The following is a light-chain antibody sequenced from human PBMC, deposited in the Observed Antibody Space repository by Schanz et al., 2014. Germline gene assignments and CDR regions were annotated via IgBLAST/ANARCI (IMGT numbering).Light chain of an antibody. CDR3: QQYGSSPYT. J-gene: IGKJ2*01. CDR1: QSVSSSY. Sequence: EIVLTQSPGTLSSSPGERATLSCRASQSVSSSYLAWYQQKPGQAPRLLLSNASNRATGIPDRFSGSGSGTDFTLTISRLEPEDFAVYYCQQYGSSPYTFGQGTKLEIK. V-gene: IGKV3-20*01. CDR2: NAS.